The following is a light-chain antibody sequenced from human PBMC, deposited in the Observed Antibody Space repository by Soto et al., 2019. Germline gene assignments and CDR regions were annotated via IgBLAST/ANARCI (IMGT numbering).Light chain of an antibody. Sequence: DIQLTQSPSFLSASVGDRVTITCRASQGISSYLAWYQQKPGKAPKLLIYAASTLQSGVPPRFSGSGSGTEFTLTISSLRLEDFATYYCQQLNSYFGPGTKVDIK. CDR2: AAS. J-gene: IGKJ3*01. CDR3: QQLNSY. V-gene: IGKV1-9*01. CDR1: QGISSY.